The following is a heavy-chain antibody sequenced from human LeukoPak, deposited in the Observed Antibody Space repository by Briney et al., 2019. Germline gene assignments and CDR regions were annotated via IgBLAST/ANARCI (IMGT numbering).Heavy chain of an antibody. Sequence: ASVKVSCKASGGTFSSYAISWVRQAPGQGLEWMGGIIPIFGTANYAQKFQGRVTITADKSTSTAYMELSRLRSDDTAVYYCATLGYCSGGSCYDAFDIWGQGTMVTVSS. J-gene: IGHJ3*02. CDR2: IIPIFGTA. V-gene: IGHV1-69*06. CDR3: ATLGYCSGGSCYDAFDI. D-gene: IGHD2-15*01. CDR1: GGTFSSYA.